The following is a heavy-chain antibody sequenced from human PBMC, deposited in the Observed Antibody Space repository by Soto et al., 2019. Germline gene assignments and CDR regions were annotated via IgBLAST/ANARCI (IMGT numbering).Heavy chain of an antibody. D-gene: IGHD4-17*01. CDR1: GFTFSASA. Sequence: EVQLVESGGGLVQPGGSLKISCAASGFTFSASAMHWVRQASGKGLGWVGRIKSKANNDAIAYAASVKGRFAISTDDSSNTTYLQIRSLRTADTAVYYCIRHLIIWANLMTTVISHDGFDIWCQGTMVTVSS. V-gene: IGHV3-73*01. CDR2: IKSKANNDAI. J-gene: IGHJ3*02. CDR3: IRHLIIWANLMTTVISHDGFDI.